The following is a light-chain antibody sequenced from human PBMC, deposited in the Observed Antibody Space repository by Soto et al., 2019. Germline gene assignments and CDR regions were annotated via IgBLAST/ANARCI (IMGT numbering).Light chain of an antibody. J-gene: IGKJ4*01. CDR3: QHYNTNS. CDR1: QTIFTW. Sequence: DIPMTQSPSTLSASVGDTVTITCRASQTIFTWLAWYQHKPGKAPKLLMYDASILESGDPSRFSGSGSGTQFTLTIISLQADDFGTYYRQHYNTNSFGGGTKVEIK. CDR2: DAS. V-gene: IGKV1-5*01.